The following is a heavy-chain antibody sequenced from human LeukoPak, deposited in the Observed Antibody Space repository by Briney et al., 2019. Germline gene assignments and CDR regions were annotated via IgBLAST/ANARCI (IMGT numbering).Heavy chain of an antibody. CDR1: GFTFSSYW. Sequence: GGSLRLSCAASGFTFSSYWMSWVRQAPGNGLEWVANIKQDGSEKYYVDSVKGRFTISRDNAKNSLYLQMNSLRAEDTAVYYCAGGGFYYYDSSGYYGFDPWGQGTLVTVSS. CDR2: IKQDGSEK. V-gene: IGHV3-7*01. J-gene: IGHJ5*02. CDR3: AGGGFYYYDSSGYYGFDP. D-gene: IGHD3-22*01.